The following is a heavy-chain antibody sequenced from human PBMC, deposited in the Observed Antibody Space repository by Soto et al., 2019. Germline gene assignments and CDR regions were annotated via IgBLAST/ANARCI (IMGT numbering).Heavy chain of an antibody. Sequence: QVQLVESGGGVVQPGRSLRLSCAASGFTFSSYGMHWVRQAPGKGLEWVAVISYDGSNKYYADSVKGRFTISRDNSKNTLYLQMNSLRAEDTAVYYCAKDRSSGYSGYDDTFDYWGQGTLVTVSS. D-gene: IGHD5-12*01. J-gene: IGHJ4*02. CDR1: GFTFSSYG. V-gene: IGHV3-30*18. CDR2: ISYDGSNK. CDR3: AKDRSSGYSGYDDTFDY.